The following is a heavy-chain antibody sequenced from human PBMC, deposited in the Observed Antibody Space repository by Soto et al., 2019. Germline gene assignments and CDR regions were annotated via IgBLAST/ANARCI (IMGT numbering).Heavy chain of an antibody. J-gene: IGHJ6*02. Sequence: QVQLVESGGGVVQPGRSLRLSCAASGFTFSSYAMHWVRQAPGKGLEWVAVISYDGSNKYYADSVKGRFTISRDNSKNTLYLQMNSLRAEDTAVYYCARGDPYCGSYHGYYYYYYGMDVWGQGTTVTVSS. D-gene: IGHD1-26*01. V-gene: IGHV3-30-3*01. CDR1: GFTFSSYA. CDR2: ISYDGSNK. CDR3: ARGDPYCGSYHGYYYYYYGMDV.